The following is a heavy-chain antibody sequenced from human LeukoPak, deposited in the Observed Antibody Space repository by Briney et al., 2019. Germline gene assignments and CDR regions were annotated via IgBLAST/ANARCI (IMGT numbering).Heavy chain of an antibody. D-gene: IGHD1-26*01. V-gene: IGHV3-15*07. CDR1: GFTFSNAW. CDR2: IKSKTDGGTT. CDR3: ITGRVWGGATY. Sequence: PGGSLRLSCAASGFTFSNAWMNWVRQAPGKGLEWVGRIKSKTDGGTTDYAAPVKGRFTISRDDSKHTLYLQMNSLKTEDTAVYYCITGRVWGGATYWGQGPLVTVSS. J-gene: IGHJ4*02.